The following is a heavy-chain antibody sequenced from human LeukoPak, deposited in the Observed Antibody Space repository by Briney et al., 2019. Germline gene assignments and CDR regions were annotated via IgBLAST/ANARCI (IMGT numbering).Heavy chain of an antibody. V-gene: IGHV1-58*02. Sequence: GTSVTVSCKASGFTFTSSAMQWVRQARGQRLEWIGWIVVGSGNTNYAQKFQERVTITRDMSTSTAYMELSSLRSEDTAVYYCTIAPYCSGGSCYGMDVWDQGTTVTVSS. CDR3: TIAPYCSGGSCYGMDV. D-gene: IGHD2-15*01. CDR2: IVVGSGNT. J-gene: IGHJ6*02. CDR1: GFTFTSSA.